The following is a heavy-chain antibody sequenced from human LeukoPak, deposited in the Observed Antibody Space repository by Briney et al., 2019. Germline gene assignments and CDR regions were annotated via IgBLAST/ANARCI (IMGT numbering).Heavy chain of an antibody. V-gene: IGHV1-24*01. CDR1: GYTLTELS. CDR2: FDPEDGET. D-gene: IGHD6-13*01. Sequence: ASVKVSCKVSGYTLTELSMHWVRQAPGKGLEWMGGFDPEDGETIYAQKFQGRVTMTEDTSTDTAYMELSSLRSEGTAVYYCATPGYSSSWYYFDYWGQGTLVTVSS. J-gene: IGHJ4*02. CDR3: ATPGYSSSWYYFDY.